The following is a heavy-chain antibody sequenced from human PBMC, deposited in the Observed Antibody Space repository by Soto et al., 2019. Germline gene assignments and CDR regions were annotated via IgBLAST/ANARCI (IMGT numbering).Heavy chain of an antibody. V-gene: IGHV3-23*01. Sequence: PGGSLRLSCAASGFTFSSYSMNWVRQAPGKGLEWVSDISGSGSSTYYADSVKGRFTISRDISKNTLYLQMNSLRAEDTAVYYCAKARAQYYDFWSGYPVDYWGQGTLVTVSS. CDR1: GFTFSSYS. D-gene: IGHD3-3*01. CDR2: ISGSGSST. J-gene: IGHJ4*02. CDR3: AKARAQYYDFWSGYPVDY.